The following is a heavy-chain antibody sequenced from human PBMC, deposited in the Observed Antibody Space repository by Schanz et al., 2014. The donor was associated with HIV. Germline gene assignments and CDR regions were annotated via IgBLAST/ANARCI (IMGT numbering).Heavy chain of an antibody. CDR3: ARDRISTVGAPHFDL. CDR1: GFTFSSYA. Sequence: EVQLSESGGGSVQPGGSLRLSCAASGFTFSSYAMTWVRQAPGKGLEWVSAISGSGGATYYADSVKGRFTISRDNAKNSLYLQMNSLRAEDTAVYYCARDRISTVGAPHFDLWGQGTLVTVSS. V-gene: IGHV3-23*01. D-gene: IGHD1-26*01. J-gene: IGHJ4*02. CDR2: ISGSGGAT.